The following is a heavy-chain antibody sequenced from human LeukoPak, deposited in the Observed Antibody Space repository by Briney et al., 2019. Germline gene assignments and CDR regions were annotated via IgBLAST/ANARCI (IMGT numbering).Heavy chain of an antibody. D-gene: IGHD6-6*01. CDR1: GFTFSGSA. CDR3: TTLSGSSVFS. CDR2: IRSKANSYAT. J-gene: IGHJ4*02. V-gene: IGHV3-73*01. Sequence: GGSLRLSCAASGFTFSGSAMHWVRQASGKGLEWVGRIRSKANSYATAYAASVRGRFIISRDDSKNTAYLQMNSLKTEDTAVYYCTTLSGSSVFSWGQGTLVTVSS.